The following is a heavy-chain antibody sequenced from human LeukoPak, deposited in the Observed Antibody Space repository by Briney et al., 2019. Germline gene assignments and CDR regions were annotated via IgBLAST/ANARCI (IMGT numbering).Heavy chain of an antibody. CDR3: ARAHCSSTSCYEEGNWFDP. CDR1: GFTFSSYA. J-gene: IGHJ5*02. Sequence: PGGSLRLSCAASGFTFSSYAMHWVRQAPGKGLEWVAVISYDGSNKYYADSVKGRFTISRDNSKNTLYLQMNSLRAEDTAVYYCARAHCSSTSCYEEGNWFDPWGQGTLVTVSS. V-gene: IGHV3-30-3*01. CDR2: ISYDGSNK. D-gene: IGHD2-2*01.